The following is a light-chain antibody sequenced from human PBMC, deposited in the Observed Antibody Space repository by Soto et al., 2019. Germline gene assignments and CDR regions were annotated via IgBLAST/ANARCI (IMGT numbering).Light chain of an antibody. Sequence: QSVLTQPPSASLTPGQRVTMSCCGSSSNIGSNTVNWYQQLPGTAPKLLIYSNNQRPSGVPDRFSGSKSGTSASLAISGLQSEDEADYYCAAWDDSLNGLWVFGTGTKVTVL. CDR1: SSNIGSNT. CDR3: AAWDDSLNGLWV. V-gene: IGLV1-44*01. J-gene: IGLJ1*01. CDR2: SNN.